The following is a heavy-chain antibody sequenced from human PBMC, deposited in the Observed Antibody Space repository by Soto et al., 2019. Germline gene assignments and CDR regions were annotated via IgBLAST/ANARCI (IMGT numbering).Heavy chain of an antibody. V-gene: IGHV5-51*01. CDR1: GYIFTNYW. D-gene: IGHD3-16*01. CDR2: IYPGDSDT. CDR3: ARKAGSRAWGGDYGLDV. Sequence: GESLKISCKGSGYIFTNYWIAWVRQMPGKGLEWMGIIYPGDSDTRYSPSFQGQVTFSADKSISTTYLQWSSLRASDTAMYYCARKAGSRAWGGDYGLDVWGQGTTVTVS. J-gene: IGHJ6*02.